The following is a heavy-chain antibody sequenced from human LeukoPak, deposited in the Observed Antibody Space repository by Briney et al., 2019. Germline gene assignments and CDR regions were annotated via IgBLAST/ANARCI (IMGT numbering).Heavy chain of an antibody. CDR3: AQGLARGFDY. J-gene: IGHJ4*02. V-gene: IGHV3-23*01. CDR1: GFTFSAYS. D-gene: IGHD3-10*01. CDR2: IRGSGGDT. Sequence: GGSLRLSCAASGFTFSAYSMSWVRQAPGKGLEWVSAIRGSGGDTYYADSVKGRFTISRDNSKDTLSLQMNSLRAEDTAVYYCAQGLARGFDYWGQGTLVTVSS.